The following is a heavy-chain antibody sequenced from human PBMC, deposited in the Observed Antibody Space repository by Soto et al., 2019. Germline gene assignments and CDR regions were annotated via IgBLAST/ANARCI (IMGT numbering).Heavy chain of an antibody. Sequence: GGSLRLSCAASGFTFDDYGMSWVRQAPGKGLEWVSGINWNGGSTGYADSVKGRFTISRDNAKNSLYLQMNSLRAEDTALYYCARDLRGYSYGLSFDYWGQGTLVTVSS. CDR3: ARDLRGYSYGLSFDY. D-gene: IGHD5-18*01. J-gene: IGHJ4*02. CDR2: INWNGGST. V-gene: IGHV3-20*04. CDR1: GFTFDDYG.